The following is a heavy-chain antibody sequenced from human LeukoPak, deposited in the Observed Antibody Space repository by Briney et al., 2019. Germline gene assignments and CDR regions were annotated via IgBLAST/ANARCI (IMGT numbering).Heavy chain of an antibody. CDR1: GFTFKTYA. Sequence: GGSLRLSCAASGFTFKTYAMSWVRQAPGKGLEWVSSIRSSGETTYYADSVKGRFTISRDNSRNTLYLQMDSLRAEDTARYYCARGVITVPGPLDYWGQGTLVTVSS. V-gene: IGHV3-23*01. CDR3: ARGVITVPGPLDY. CDR2: IRSSGETT. J-gene: IGHJ4*02. D-gene: IGHD6-19*01.